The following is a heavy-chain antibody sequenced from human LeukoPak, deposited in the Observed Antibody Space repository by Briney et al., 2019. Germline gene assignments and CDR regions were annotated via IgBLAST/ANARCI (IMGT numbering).Heavy chain of an antibody. CDR1: GFTFSNYA. CDR2: ISDSGVTA. Sequence: GGSLRLSCVVSGFTFSNYAMSWVRQAPGQGLDWVSGISDSGVTAYYADSVRGRFTISRDNSKSTLYLQMNSLRAEDTAVYYCTRRLDEWGQGTLVTVSS. V-gene: IGHV3-23*01. CDR3: TRRLDE. D-gene: IGHD3-16*01. J-gene: IGHJ4*02.